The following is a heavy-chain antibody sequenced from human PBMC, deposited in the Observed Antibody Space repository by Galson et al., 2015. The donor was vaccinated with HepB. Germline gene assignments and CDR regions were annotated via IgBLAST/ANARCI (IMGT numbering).Heavy chain of an antibody. J-gene: IGHJ6*02. CDR1: GFTFTSSA. D-gene: IGHD2-15*01. CDR2: IVVGSGNT. CDR3: AAVFGPASGPYYYYGMDV. Sequence: SVKVSCKASGFTFTSSAVQWVRQARGQRLEWIGWIVVGSGNTNYAQKFQERVTITRDMSTSTAYMELSSLRSEDTAVYYCAAVFGPASGPYYYYGMDVWGQGTTVTVSS. V-gene: IGHV1-58*01.